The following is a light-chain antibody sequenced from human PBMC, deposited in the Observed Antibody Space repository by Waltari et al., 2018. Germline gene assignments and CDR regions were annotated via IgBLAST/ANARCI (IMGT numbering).Light chain of an antibody. J-gene: IGKJ4*01. CDR3: QEYDSLPIT. CDR2: KAS. CDR1: QSVKNN. V-gene: IGKV1-5*03. Sequence: DIQMTQSPSTLSTSAGDRVTITCRASQSVKNNLAWYQLRPGKAPRVLIHKASRLESGVPSIFSGSGFGTEFTLTISSLQPDDSAMYYCQEYDSLPITFGGGTKVEIK.